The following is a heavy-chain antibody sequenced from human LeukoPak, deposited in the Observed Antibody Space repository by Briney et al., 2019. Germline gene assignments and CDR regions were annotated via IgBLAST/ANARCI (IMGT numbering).Heavy chain of an antibody. V-gene: IGHV4-4*02. CDR2: IYHSGST. J-gene: IGHJ6*02. CDR1: GGSISSSNW. D-gene: IGHD6-13*01. Sequence: PSGTLSLTCAVSGGSISSSNWWGWVRQPPGKGLEWIGEIYHSGSTNYNPSLKSRVTISVDKSKNQFSLKLSSVTAADTAVYYCARQHKRQYSSSWWEVHGMDVWGQGTTVTVSS. CDR3: ARQHKRQYSSSWWEVHGMDV.